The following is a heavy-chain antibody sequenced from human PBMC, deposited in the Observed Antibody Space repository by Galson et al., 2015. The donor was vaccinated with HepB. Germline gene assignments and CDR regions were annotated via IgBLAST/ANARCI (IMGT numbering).Heavy chain of an antibody. D-gene: IGHD2-2*01. J-gene: IGHJ5*02. CDR3: AEARYCGSTSWYSWFWCDP. CDR2: ISDSGGST. V-gene: IGHV3-23*01. CDR1: GFTFSSHA. Sequence: SLRLSCAASGFTFSSHAMSWVRQAPGKGLEWVSAISDSGGSTYYADSVKGRFTISRDNSKSTLYLQMNSLGTDDTAVYYCAEARYCGSTSWYSWFWCDPWGQETLVTVSA.